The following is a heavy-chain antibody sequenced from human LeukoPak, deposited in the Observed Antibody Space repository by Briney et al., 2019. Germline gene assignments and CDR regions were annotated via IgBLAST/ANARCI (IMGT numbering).Heavy chain of an antibody. D-gene: IGHD1-7*01. CDR3: ARDYWWNYDY. CDR1: GFTFSSYA. CDR2: ISYDGSNK. Sequence: GGSLRLSCAASGFTFSSYAMHWVRQAPGKGLEWVAVISYDGSNKYYPGSVRGRFTISRDNSKNTIYLQMDSLRAEDTAIYYCARDYWWNYDYWGQGTLVTVSS. V-gene: IGHV3-30-3*01. J-gene: IGHJ4*02.